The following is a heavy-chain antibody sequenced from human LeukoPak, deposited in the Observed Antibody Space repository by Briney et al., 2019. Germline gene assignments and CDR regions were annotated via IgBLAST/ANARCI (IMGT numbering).Heavy chain of an antibody. J-gene: IGHJ5*02. CDR3: ARLKRVGATRKYNRFDP. V-gene: IGHV4-4*09. D-gene: IGHD1-26*01. CDR2: IYTSGST. CDR1: GGSISRYY. Sequence: SETLSLTCTVSGGSISRYYWSWIRQPPGKGLEWIGYIYTSGSTNYNPSLKSRVTISVDTSKNQFSLKLSSVTAADTAVYYCARLKRVGATRKYNRFDPWGQGTLVTVSS.